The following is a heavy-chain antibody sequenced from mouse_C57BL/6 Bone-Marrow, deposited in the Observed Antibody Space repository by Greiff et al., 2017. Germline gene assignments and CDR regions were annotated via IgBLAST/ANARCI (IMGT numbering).Heavy chain of an antibody. D-gene: IGHD1-1*01. CDR1: GFTFSSYA. Sequence: EVMLVESGGGLVKPGGSLKLSCAASGFTFSSYAMSWVRQTPEKRLEWVATISDGGSYTYYPDNVKGRFTISRDNAKNTLYLQLSHLKSEDTAMSYCARGTTVPLYYAMDYWGQGTSVTVSS. CDR2: ISDGGSYT. V-gene: IGHV5-4*03. J-gene: IGHJ4*01. CDR3: ARGTTVPLYYAMDY.